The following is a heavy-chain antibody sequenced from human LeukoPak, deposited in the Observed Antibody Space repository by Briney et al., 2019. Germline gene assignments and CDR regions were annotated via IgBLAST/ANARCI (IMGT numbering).Heavy chain of an antibody. CDR2: ISSSSSYI. CDR1: GFTSSSYS. CDR3: ARDPADYGDYESFDY. D-gene: IGHD4-17*01. V-gene: IGHV3-21*01. J-gene: IGHJ4*02. Sequence: GGSLRLSCAASGFTSSSYSMNWVRQAPGKGLEWVSSISSSSSYIYYADSVKGRFTIARHNAKNSLYLQMNSLRAEDTAVYYCARDPADYGDYESFDYWGQGTLVTVSS.